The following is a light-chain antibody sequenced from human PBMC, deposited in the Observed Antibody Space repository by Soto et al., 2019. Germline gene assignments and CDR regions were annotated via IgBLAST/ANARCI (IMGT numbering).Light chain of an antibody. Sequence: DIVMTQSPDSLSISLGERATINCKSSQSVLYRSNSKYYLAWYQQKPGHPPKLLIYWASTRGSGVPDRFSGGGSGTDFTLTISSLQAEDVAMSYCQQFFSVPLTFGGGTKVEIK. CDR1: QSVLYRSNSKYY. V-gene: IGKV4-1*01. CDR2: WAS. J-gene: IGKJ4*01. CDR3: QQFFSVPLT.